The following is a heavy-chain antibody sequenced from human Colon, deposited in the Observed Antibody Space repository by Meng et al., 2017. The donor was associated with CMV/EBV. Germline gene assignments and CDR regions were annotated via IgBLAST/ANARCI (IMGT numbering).Heavy chain of an antibody. CDR3: ARGSVIASAVSFDH. CDR1: GDAVSSGTYY. V-gene: IGHV4-30-4*01. Sequence: GDAVSSGTYYWSWIRQPPGKGLQWIGHIYSRGSTNYNPSLKSRLTISSDTSKNQFSLNLRSVTAADTAVYYCARGSVIASAVSFDHWGQGILVTVSS. J-gene: IGHJ4*02. D-gene: IGHD6-13*01. CDR2: IYSRGST.